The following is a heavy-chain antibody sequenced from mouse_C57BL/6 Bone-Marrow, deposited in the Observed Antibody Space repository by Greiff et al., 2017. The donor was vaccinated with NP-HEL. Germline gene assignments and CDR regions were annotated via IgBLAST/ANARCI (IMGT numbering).Heavy chain of an antibody. CDR1: GFSLSTFGMG. CDR2: TWWDDDK. CDR3: ARMVYGYDAWFAY. V-gene: IGHV8-8*01. D-gene: IGHD2-2*01. J-gene: IGHJ3*01. Sequence: QVTLKVSGPGILQPSQTLSLTCSFSGFSLSTFGMGVGWIRQPSGKGLEWLAHTWWDDDKYYNPALKSRITISKDTSKNQVFLKIANVDTADTATYYCARMVYGYDAWFAYWGQGTLVTVSA.